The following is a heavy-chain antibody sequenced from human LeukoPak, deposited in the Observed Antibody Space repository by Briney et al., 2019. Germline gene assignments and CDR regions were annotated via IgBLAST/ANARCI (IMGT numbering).Heavy chain of an antibody. CDR2: IYSTGST. Sequence: PSETLSLTCTVSGGSISSYYWSWIRQPAGEGLEWIGHIYSTGSTNYNPSLKSRVTLSVDRSKNQFSLKLSSVTAADTAVYYCARGGGYCSSTSCSLSWFDPWGQGTLVTVSS. J-gene: IGHJ5*02. D-gene: IGHD2-2*01. CDR1: GGSISSYY. V-gene: IGHV4-4*07. CDR3: ARGGGYCSSTSCSLSWFDP.